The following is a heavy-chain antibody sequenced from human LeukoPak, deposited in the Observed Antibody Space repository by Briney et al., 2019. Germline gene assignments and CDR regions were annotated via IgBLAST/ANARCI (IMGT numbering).Heavy chain of an antibody. J-gene: IGHJ4*02. Sequence: GESLRLSCAASGFTFSSYSMSWVRQAPGKGLEWVSAISGSGGSTYYADSVKGRFTISRDNSKNTLYLQMNSLRAEDTAVYYCARIIVGGKRPDYWGQGTLVTVSS. CDR3: ARIIVGGKRPDY. D-gene: IGHD1-26*01. CDR1: GFTFSSYS. V-gene: IGHV3-23*01. CDR2: ISGSGGST.